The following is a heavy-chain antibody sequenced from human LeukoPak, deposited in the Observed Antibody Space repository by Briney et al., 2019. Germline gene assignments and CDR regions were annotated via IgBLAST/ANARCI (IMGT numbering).Heavy chain of an antibody. CDR2: IYTSGST. CDR1: GGSISSGSYY. D-gene: IGHD4-17*01. CDR3: ARDREDYGDYVIDY. Sequence: SETLSLTCTVSGGSISSGSYYWSWFRQPAEKGLEWIGRIYTSGSTYYNPSLKSRVTISVDTSKNQFSLKLSSVTAADTAVYYCARDREDYGDYVIDYWGQGTLVTVSS. J-gene: IGHJ4*02. V-gene: IGHV4-61*02.